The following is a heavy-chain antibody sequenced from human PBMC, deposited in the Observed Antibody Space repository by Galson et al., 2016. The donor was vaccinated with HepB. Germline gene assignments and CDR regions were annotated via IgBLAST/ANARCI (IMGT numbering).Heavy chain of an antibody. CDR3: AKGRGLAVVSDYLDH. Sequence: SLRLSCAVSGFTFSSYGMHWVRQAPGKGLEWVAVISYEGVTKYYGDSVRGRPPISRDNSKNTPYLQMNNLRPDDTAIYYCAKGRGLAVVSDYLDHWGQGTLVTVSS. V-gene: IGHV3-30*18. D-gene: IGHD6-19*01. CDR2: ISYEGVTK. J-gene: IGHJ4*02. CDR1: GFTFSSYG.